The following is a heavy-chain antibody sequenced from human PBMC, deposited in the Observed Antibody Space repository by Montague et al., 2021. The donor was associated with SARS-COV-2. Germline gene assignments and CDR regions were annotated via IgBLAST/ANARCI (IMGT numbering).Heavy chain of an antibody. J-gene: IGHJ4*02. CDR3: ARAPRSIAAAGTASDY. V-gene: IGHV4-31*03. CDR1: GGSISSGGYY. D-gene: IGHD6-13*01. CDR2: IYYSGST. Sequence: TLSLTCTVSGGSISSGGYYWSWIRQHPGKGLEWIGYIYYSGSTYYNPPLKSRVTISVDTSKNQFSLKLSSVTAADTAVYYCARAPRSIAAAGTASDYWGQGTLVTVSS.